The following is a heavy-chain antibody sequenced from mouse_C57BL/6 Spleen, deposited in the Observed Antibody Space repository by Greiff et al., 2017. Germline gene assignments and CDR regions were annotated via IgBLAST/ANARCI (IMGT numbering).Heavy chain of an antibody. J-gene: IGHJ4*01. CDR3: ARSEGYAGAMDY. D-gene: IGHD2-2*01. Sequence: QVHVKQSGAELVKPGASVKLSCKASGYTFTSYWMQWVKQRPGQGLEWIGEIDPSDSYTNYNQKFKGKATLTVDTSSSTAYMQLSSLTSEDSAVYYCARSEGYAGAMDYWGQGTSGTVSS. V-gene: IGHV1-50*01. CDR2: IDPSDSYT. CDR1: GYTFTSYW.